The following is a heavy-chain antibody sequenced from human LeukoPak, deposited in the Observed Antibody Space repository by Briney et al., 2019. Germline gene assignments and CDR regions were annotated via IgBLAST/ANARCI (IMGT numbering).Heavy chain of an antibody. CDR1: GFTVSSNY. D-gene: IGHD3-10*01. CDR2: ISGSGGST. V-gene: IGHV3-23*01. CDR3: AKDRSGSYDY. Sequence: VQPGGSLRLSCAASGFTVSSNYMSWVRQAPGKGLEWVSAISGSGGSTYYADSVKGRFTISRDNSKNTLYLQMNSLRAEDTAVYYCAKDRSGSYDYWGQGTLVTVSS. J-gene: IGHJ4*02.